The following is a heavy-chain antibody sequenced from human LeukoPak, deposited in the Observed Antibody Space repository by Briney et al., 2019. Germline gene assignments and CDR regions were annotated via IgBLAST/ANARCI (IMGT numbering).Heavy chain of an antibody. CDR3: AREFGPVVIQTAFDI. J-gene: IGHJ3*02. CDR2: ISYDGSNK. Sequence: GGSLRLSCAASGFPFSSYAMHWVRQAPGKALEWVAVISYDGSNKYYADSVKGRFTISRDNSKNTLYLQMNSLRAEDTAVYYCAREFGPVVIQTAFDIWGQGTMVTVSS. CDR1: GFPFSSYA. V-gene: IGHV3-30*04. D-gene: IGHD3-22*01.